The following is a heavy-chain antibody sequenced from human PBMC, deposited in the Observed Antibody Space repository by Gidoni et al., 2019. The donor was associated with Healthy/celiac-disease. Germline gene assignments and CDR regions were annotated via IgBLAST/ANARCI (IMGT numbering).Heavy chain of an antibody. J-gene: IGHJ4*02. CDR3: ARDWAAIDY. V-gene: IGHV3-74*01. CDR2: IKSDGSRK. D-gene: IGHD3-16*01. Sequence: EVQLVESGGGLVQPGGSLRLSCAASGFTFSSYWMHWVRQAPGKGLVWVSRIKSDGSRKSYVDSGKGRFTISRDNAKNTLYLQRNSLRAEDTAVYYCARDWAAIDYWGQGTLVTVSS. CDR1: GFTFSSYW.